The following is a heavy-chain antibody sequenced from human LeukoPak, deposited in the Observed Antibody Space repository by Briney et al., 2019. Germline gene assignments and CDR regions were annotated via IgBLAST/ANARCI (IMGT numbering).Heavy chain of an antibody. CDR1: GGTFSSYA. V-gene: IGHV1-69*05. CDR2: IIPIFGTA. J-gene: IGHJ4*02. CDR3: ASSGRSMTTVTYDDY. D-gene: IGHD4-17*01. Sequence: SVKVSCKASGGTFSSYAISWVRQAPGQGLEWMGRIIPIFGTANYAQKFQGRVTITTDESTSTAYMELSSLRSEDTAVYYCASSGRSMTTVTYDDYWGQGTLVTVSS.